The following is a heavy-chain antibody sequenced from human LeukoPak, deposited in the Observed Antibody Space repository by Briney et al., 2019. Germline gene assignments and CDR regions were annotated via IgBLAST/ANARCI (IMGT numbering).Heavy chain of an antibody. CDR3: ARDGNAL. CDR1: GFTFSSYS. D-gene: IGHD1-1*01. Sequence: PGGSLRLSCAASGFTFSSYSMNWVRQPPGKGLEWIGSIYYSGGTYYNPSLKSRVTISIDTSKNQFSLKLRSVTAADTAVYYCARDGNALWGQGTLVTVSS. V-gene: IGHV4-59*12. J-gene: IGHJ4*02. CDR2: IYYSGGT.